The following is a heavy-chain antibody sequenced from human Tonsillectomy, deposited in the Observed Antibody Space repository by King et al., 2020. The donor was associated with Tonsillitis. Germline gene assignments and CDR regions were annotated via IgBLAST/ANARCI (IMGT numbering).Heavy chain of an antibody. CDR3: ARLQNYYDSSGYWYYFDY. CDR1: GGSISSGGYY. J-gene: IGHJ4*02. V-gene: IGHV4-31*01. D-gene: IGHD3-22*01. Sequence: VQLQESGPGLVKPSPTLSLTCTVSGGSISSGGYYWSWIRQHPGKGLEWIGYIYYSGSTYYNPSLKSLVTISVDTSKNQFSLKLSSVTAADTAVYYCARLQNYYDSSGYWYYFDYWGQGTLVTVSS. CDR2: IYYSGST.